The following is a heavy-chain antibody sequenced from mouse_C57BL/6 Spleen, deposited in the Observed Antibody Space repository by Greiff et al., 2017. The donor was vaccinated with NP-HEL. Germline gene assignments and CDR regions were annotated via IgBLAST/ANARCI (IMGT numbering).Heavy chain of an antibody. CDR3: ASRDYDKFAY. Sequence: VQLQESGAELVRPGTSVTVSCKASGYAFTNYLIEWVKQRPGQGLEWIGVINPGSGGTNYNESFKGKATLTADKSSSHAYMQLCSLTSEDSEVFYCASRDYDKFAYWGQGNLGTVSA. V-gene: IGHV1-54*01. J-gene: IGHJ3*01. D-gene: IGHD2-4*01. CDR2: INPGSGGT. CDR1: GYAFTNYL.